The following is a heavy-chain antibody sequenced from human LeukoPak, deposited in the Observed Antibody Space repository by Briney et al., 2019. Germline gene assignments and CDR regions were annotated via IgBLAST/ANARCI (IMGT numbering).Heavy chain of an antibody. CDR2: ISSSSSYI. CDR3: ARSQPLELLGYFDY. CDR1: GFTFSSYS. J-gene: IGHJ4*02. V-gene: IGHV3-21*01. Sequence: GGSLRLSCAASGFTFSSYSMNWVRQAPGKGLEWVSSISSSSSYIYYAASVKGRFTISRDNAKNSLYLQMNSLRAEDTAVYYCARSQPLELLGYFDYWGQGTLVTVSS. D-gene: IGHD1-7*01.